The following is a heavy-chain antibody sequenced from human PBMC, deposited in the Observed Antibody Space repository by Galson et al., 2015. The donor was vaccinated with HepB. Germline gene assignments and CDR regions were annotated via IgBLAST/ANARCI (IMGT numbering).Heavy chain of an antibody. J-gene: IGHJ2*01. V-gene: IGHV3-23*01. Sequence: SLRLSCAASGFTFSSYAMSWVRQAPGKGLEWVSAISGSGGSTYYADSVRGRFTISRDNSKNTLYLQMNSLRAEDTAVYYCAKDFSGFVVVPGWYFDLWGRGTLVTVSS. CDR1: GFTFSSYA. D-gene: IGHD2-2*01. CDR2: ISGSGGST. CDR3: AKDFSGFVVVPGWYFDL.